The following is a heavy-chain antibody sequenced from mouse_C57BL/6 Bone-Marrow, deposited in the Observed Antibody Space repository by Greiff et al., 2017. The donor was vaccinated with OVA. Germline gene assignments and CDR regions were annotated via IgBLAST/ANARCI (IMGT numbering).Heavy chain of an antibody. V-gene: IGHV2-2*01. CDR3: ARNDYDVGAY. J-gene: IGHJ3*01. CDR1: GFSLTSYG. D-gene: IGHD2-4*01. CDR2: IWSGGST. Sequence: VQLQQSGPGLVQPSQRLSITCTVSGFSLTSYGVHWVRQSPGKGLEWLGVIWSGGSTDYNAAFISRLSISKDNSKSQVFFKMNSLQADDTAIYYCARNDYDVGAYWGQGTLVTVSA.